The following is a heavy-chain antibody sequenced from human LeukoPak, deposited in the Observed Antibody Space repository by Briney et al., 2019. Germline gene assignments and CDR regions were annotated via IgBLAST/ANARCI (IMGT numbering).Heavy chain of an antibody. D-gene: IGHD6-13*01. J-gene: IGHJ4*02. V-gene: IGHV4-59*01. CDR1: GGSISSYY. CDR2: IYYSGST. CDR3: ARAGTSSWYLDY. Sequence: SETLSLTCTVSGGSISSYYWSWIRQPPGKGLEWIGYIYYSGSTNYNPSLKGRVTISVDTSKNQFSLKLTSVTAADTAVYYCARAGTSSWYLDYWGQGTLVTVSS.